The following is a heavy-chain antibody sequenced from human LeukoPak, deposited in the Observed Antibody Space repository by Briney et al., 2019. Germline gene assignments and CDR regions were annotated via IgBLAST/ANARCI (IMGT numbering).Heavy chain of an antibody. J-gene: IGHJ4*02. CDR2: IIPIFGTA. CDR3: ARVDVVVVITRGYYFDY. Sequence: SVKVSCKASGGTFSSYAISWVRQAPGQGLERMGGIIPIFGTANYAQKFQGRVTITADESTSTAYMELSSLRSEDTAVYYCARVDVVVVITRGYYFDYWGQGTLVTVSS. D-gene: IGHD3-22*01. CDR1: GGTFSSYA. V-gene: IGHV1-69*01.